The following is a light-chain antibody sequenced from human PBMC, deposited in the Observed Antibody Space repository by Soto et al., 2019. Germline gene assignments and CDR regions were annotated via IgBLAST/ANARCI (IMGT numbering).Light chain of an antibody. J-gene: IGLJ2*01. V-gene: IGLV1-47*01. CDR1: TSNIGGNY. CDR2: KNN. CDR3: AAYDDRLGGHVV. Sequence: QSVLTQPPSASGTPGQRVTISCSGSTSNIGGNYVYWYQQFPGMAPKLLIYKNNQRPSGVPDRFSVSKSGTSASLAISGLRSEDEADYHCAAYDDRLGGHVVFGGGTKLPVL.